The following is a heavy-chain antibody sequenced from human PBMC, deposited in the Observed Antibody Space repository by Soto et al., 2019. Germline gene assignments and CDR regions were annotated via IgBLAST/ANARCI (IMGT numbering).Heavy chain of an antibody. V-gene: IGHV3-21*01. CDR3: ARDSIAARHWFDP. J-gene: IGHJ5*02. D-gene: IGHD6-6*01. CDR2: ISSSSSYI. Sequence: EVQLVESGGGLVKPGGSLRLSCAASGFTFSSYSMNWVRQAPGKGLEWVSAISSSSSYIYYADSVKGRFTISRDNAKNSLSLQMNSLRAEDTAVYYCARDSIAARHWFDPWGQGTLGTVSS. CDR1: GFTFSSYS.